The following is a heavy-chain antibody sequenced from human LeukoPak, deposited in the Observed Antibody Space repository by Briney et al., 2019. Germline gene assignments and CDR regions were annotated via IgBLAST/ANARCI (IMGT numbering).Heavy chain of an antibody. V-gene: IGHV3-33*06. J-gene: IGHJ5*02. D-gene: IGHD4-17*01. CDR2: IWYDGGNK. CDR3: AKDTDYGDYVTWFDP. Sequence: PGGSLRLSCAASGFTFRSYGMHWVRQAPGKGLEWVAVIWYDGGNKYYADSVKGRFTISRDNSKNTLYLQMSSLRAEDTAVYYCAKDTDYGDYVTWFDPWGQGTLVIVSS. CDR1: GFTFRSYG.